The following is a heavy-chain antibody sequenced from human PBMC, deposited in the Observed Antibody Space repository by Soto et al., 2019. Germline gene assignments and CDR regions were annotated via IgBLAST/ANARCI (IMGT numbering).Heavy chain of an antibody. Sequence: SETLSLTCTVSGGSIASYYWSWIRQPPGKGLEWIGEIHFSGNTNYNPSLKSRVTMTRDTSTSTVYMELSSLRSEDTAVYYCARVYAGAWSGNDNSGAFDMWGQGTMVTVSS. CDR3: ARVYAGAWSGNDNSGAFDM. CDR1: GGSIASYY. CDR2: IHFSGNT. J-gene: IGHJ3*02. V-gene: IGHV4-59*01. D-gene: IGHD3-3*01.